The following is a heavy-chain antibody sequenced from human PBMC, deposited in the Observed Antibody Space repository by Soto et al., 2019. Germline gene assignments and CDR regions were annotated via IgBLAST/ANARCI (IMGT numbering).Heavy chain of an antibody. CDR1: GFTFSSYA. Sequence: PVGSLRLSFAASGFTFSSYAMTSVRQAPGKGVEWVSAISGSGGSTYYADSVKGRFTISRDNSKNTLYLHMNSLRAEDTAVYYCAKTGITGTTCWFDPWGQGTLVTVS. J-gene: IGHJ5*02. V-gene: IGHV3-23*01. CDR3: AKTGITGTTCWFDP. CDR2: ISGSGGST. D-gene: IGHD1-7*01.